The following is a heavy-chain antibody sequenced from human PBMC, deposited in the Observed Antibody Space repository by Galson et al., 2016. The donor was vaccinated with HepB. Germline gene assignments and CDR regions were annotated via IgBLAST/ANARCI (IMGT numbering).Heavy chain of an antibody. CDR3: TRVPDYYGSGSYYFNWFDP. V-gene: IGHV3-49*03. CDR1: GFTFGDYA. CDR2: IRSKDYGGTI. D-gene: IGHD3-10*01. Sequence: SLRLSCAASGFTFGDYAMSWFRQAPGKGLEWVGFIRSKDYGGTIGYAASVKGRFTIPRDDSKSIAYLRMNSLKTEDTAVYYCTRVPDYYGSGSYYFNWFDPWGQGTLVTVSS. J-gene: IGHJ5*02.